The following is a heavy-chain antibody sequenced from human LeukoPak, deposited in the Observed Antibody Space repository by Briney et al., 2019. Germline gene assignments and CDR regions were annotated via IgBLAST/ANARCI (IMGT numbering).Heavy chain of an antibody. CDR1: GFTFSSYS. V-gene: IGHV3-74*01. CDR2: INSDGSST. D-gene: IGHD6-19*01. Sequence: GSLRLSCAASGFTFSSYSMNWVRQAPGKGLEWVSRINSDGSSTSYADFVKGRFTISRDNAKNTLYLQMNSLRAEDTAVYYCARMRGSSGWGYYYYYMDVWGKGTTVTISS. J-gene: IGHJ6*03. CDR3: ARMRGSSGWGYYYYYMDV.